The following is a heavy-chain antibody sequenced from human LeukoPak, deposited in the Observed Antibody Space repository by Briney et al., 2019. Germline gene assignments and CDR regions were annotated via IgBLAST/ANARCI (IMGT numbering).Heavy chain of an antibody. CDR3: AKVRCSTSCYFDY. J-gene: IGHJ4*02. Sequence: PGGSLXXSCXAXGFTFSSYSMNWVRQAPGKGLEGGSSISSSSSYIYYADSVKGRFTIYRDNAKNSLYLQMNRLRAEDTAVYYCAKVRCSTSCYFDYWGQGTLVTVSS. V-gene: IGHV3-21*01. CDR2: ISSSSSYI. CDR1: GFTFSSYS. D-gene: IGHD2-2*01.